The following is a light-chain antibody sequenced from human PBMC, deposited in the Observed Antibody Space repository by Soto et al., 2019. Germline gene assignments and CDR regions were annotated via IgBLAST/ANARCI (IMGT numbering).Light chain of an antibody. CDR1: ENVRTF. V-gene: IGKV3-11*01. Sequence: VLTQSPATLSLSPVERATLSCRASENVRTFVDWYQQTPGQAPRLLIHGASNRATGIPDRFSGSVSGTDFTLTISNLEPEDFAVYYCQQHSHWPPWTFGQGTKVDIK. CDR3: QQHSHWPPWT. J-gene: IGKJ1*01. CDR2: GAS.